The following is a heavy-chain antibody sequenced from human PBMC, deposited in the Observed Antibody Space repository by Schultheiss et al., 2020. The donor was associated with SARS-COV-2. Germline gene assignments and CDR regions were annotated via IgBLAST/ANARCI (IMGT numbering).Heavy chain of an antibody. Sequence: SETLSLTCTVSGGSISSYYWSWIRQPPGKGLEWIGYIYYSGSTNYNPSLKSRVTMSVDTSKNQFSLKLSSVTAADTAVYYCARDLRAVGATTPYNWFDPWGQGTLVTVSS. CDR2: IYYSGST. J-gene: IGHJ5*02. CDR1: GGSISSYY. V-gene: IGHV4-59*12. CDR3: ARDLRAVGATTPYNWFDP. D-gene: IGHD1-26*01.